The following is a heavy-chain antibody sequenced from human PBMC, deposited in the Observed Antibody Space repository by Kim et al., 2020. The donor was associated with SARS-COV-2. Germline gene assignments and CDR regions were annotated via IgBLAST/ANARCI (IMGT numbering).Heavy chain of an antibody. J-gene: IGHJ6*02. CDR1: GYTFTSYG. D-gene: IGHD3-3*01. V-gene: IGHV1-18*01. CDR2: ISAYNGNT. Sequence: ASVKVSCKASGYTFTSYGISWVRQAPGQGLEWMGWISAYNGNTNYAQKLQGRVTMTTDTSTSTVYMELRSLRSDDTAVYYCARVLPPHLDYYGMDVWGQGTTVTVSS. CDR3: ARVLPPHLDYYGMDV.